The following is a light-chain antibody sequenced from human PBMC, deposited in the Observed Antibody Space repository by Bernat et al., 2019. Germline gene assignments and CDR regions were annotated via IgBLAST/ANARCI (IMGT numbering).Light chain of an antibody. V-gene: IGLV2-14*03. CDR3: KSYTTTSAPYV. Sequence: QSALTQPASVSGSPGQSITISCTGTSSDIGAYNYVSWYQQHPGKAPKLLICNVTNRPSGVSSRFSGSKSGNTASLTSSGLQADDEADYYCKSYTTTSAPYVFGTGTKVTVL. CDR1: SSDIGAYNY. J-gene: IGLJ1*01. CDR2: NVT.